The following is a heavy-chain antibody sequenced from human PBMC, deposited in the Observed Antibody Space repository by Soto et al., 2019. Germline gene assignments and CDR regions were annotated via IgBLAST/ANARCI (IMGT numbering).Heavy chain of an antibody. Sequence: QVQLVESGGRVVQPGRSLRVSCAASGFTFSSYGMNWVRKAPGKGLEWVAIISYDGSDKYYADSVKGRFTISRDNSKNTLYLQMNSLRGEDTAVYYCAKNPESYAWGLEGYCDYWGQGTLVTVSS. CDR2: ISYDGSDK. V-gene: IGHV3-30*18. D-gene: IGHD3-16*01. J-gene: IGHJ4*02. CDR1: GFTFSSYG. CDR3: AKNPESYAWGLEGYCDY.